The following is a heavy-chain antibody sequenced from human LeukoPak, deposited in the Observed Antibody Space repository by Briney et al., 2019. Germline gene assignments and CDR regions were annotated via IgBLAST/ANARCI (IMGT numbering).Heavy chain of an antibody. D-gene: IGHD3-22*01. V-gene: IGHV4-34*01. CDR1: GGPFSAYY. CDR3: ARVGDTSSYYYYLDD. Sequence: SETLSLTCDVSGGPFSAYYWTWFRQPPGKELEWIGEISHRGGTNYNPSLKSRVAISLDTSKNQFSLNLSSVTAADTAVYYCARVGDTSSYYYYLDDWGQGTQVTVSS. J-gene: IGHJ4*02. CDR2: ISHRGGT.